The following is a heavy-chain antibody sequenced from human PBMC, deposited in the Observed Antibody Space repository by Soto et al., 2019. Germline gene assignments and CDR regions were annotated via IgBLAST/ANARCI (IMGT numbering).Heavy chain of an antibody. CDR1: GFTVSSNY. Sequence: EVQLVESGGGLIQPGGSLRLSCAASGFTVSSNYMSWVRQAPGKGLEWVSVIYSGGSTYYADSVKGRFTISRDNSKNTLTLQMNSLRAEDTAVYYCAIDRVESGYPEYFQHWGQGTLVNVSS. V-gene: IGHV3-53*01. J-gene: IGHJ1*01. CDR2: IYSGGST. D-gene: IGHD3-22*01. CDR3: AIDRVESGYPEYFQH.